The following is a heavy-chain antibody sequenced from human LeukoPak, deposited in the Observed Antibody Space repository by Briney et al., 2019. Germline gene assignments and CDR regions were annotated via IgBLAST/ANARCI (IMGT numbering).Heavy chain of an antibody. D-gene: IGHD2-2*01. CDR1: GFTLTTYA. J-gene: IGHJ4*02. V-gene: IGHV3-23*01. CDR2: ISGNGGST. CDR3: AKSIVVGPAALDY. Sequence: GGSLRLSCAASGFTLTTYAMSWVRQAPGKGLEWVSVISGNGGSTHYADSVKGRFTISRDNSKNTLFLQMNSLRAEDAAVYYCAKSIVVGPAALDYWGQGTLVTVSS.